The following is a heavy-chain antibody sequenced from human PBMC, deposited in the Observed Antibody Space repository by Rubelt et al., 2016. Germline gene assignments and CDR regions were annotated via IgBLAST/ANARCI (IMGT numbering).Heavy chain of an antibody. CDR2: ISAYNGNT. V-gene: IGHV1-18*01. Sequence: TFTSYGITWVRQAPGQGLEWMGWISAYNGNTNYAQKFQGRVTMTTDTSTTTAYMELSRLRSDDTAVYYCARVWQLSDYWGQGTLVTVSS. J-gene: IGHJ4*02. CDR3: ARVWQLSDY. CDR1: TFTSYG. D-gene: IGHD6-6*01.